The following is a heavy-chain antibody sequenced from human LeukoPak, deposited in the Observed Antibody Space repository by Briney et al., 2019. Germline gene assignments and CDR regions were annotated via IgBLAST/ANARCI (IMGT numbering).Heavy chain of an antibody. J-gene: IGHJ5*02. V-gene: IGHV1-2*02. CDR1: GYIFTSYY. D-gene: IGHD6-19*01. CDR2: INPNSGGT. Sequence: ASVKVSCKASGYIFTSYYIHWVRQAPGQGLEWMGWINPNSGGTNYAQKFQGRVTMTRDTSISTAYMELSRLRSDDTAVYYCARDTGGIAVAWGQGTLVTVSS. CDR3: ARDTGGIAVA.